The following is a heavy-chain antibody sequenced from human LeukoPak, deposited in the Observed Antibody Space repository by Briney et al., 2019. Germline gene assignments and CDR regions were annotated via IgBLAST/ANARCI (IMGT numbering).Heavy chain of an antibody. J-gene: IGHJ4*02. CDR2: IKEDGSEK. D-gene: IGHD6-6*01. V-gene: IGHV3-7*01. Sequence: QPGGSLRLSCAASGFIFSSYWMAWVRQAPGKGLEWVANIKEDGSEKNYVDSVKGRFTISRDNAKNSLYLQMNSLRAEDTAVYYCARDYHAARIDYWGQGTLVTVSS. CDR1: GFIFSSYW. CDR3: ARDYHAARIDY.